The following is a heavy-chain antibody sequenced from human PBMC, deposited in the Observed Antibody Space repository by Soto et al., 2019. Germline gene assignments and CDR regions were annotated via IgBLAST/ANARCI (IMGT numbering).Heavy chain of an antibody. Sequence: QVQLVESGGGLVKPGGSLRLSCAASGFSFNYYYMSWIRQAPGKGLEWVSYIHTTSTYTSYADSVKGRFTIARDNAKNSLYLQMDSLRAEDTAVYYCARISRQLVDYWGLGTLVNVYS. D-gene: IGHD6-13*01. CDR1: GFSFNYYY. CDR3: ARISRQLVDY. CDR2: IHTTSTYT. J-gene: IGHJ4*02. V-gene: IGHV3-11*05.